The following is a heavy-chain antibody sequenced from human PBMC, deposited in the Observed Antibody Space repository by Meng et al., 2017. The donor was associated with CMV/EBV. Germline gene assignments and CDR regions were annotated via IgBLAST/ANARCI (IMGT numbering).Heavy chain of an antibody. D-gene: IGHD2-15*01. CDR2: INSDGSST. CDR1: GFTFSSYW. CDR3: ARDSGRGYCSGGSCYNPD. Sequence: GGSLRLSCAASGFTFSSYWMHWVRQAPGKGLVWVSRINSDGSSTSYADSVKGRFTISRDNAKNSLYLQMNSLRAEDTAVYYCARDSGRGYCSGGSCYNPDWGQGTTVTVSS. V-gene: IGHV3-74*01. J-gene: IGHJ6*02.